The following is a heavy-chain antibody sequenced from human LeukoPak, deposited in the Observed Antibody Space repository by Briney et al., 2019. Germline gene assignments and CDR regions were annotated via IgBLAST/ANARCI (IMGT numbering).Heavy chain of an antibody. V-gene: IGHV4-59*08. CDR3: VRHGPSYYTPFRP. CDR1: GGSISSYY. Sequence: PSETLSLTCTVSGGSISSYYWNWIRQPPGKGLEWIGYIYYSGGTGSTNYNPSLNSRVTISLDTSKNQFSLKLTSVTAADTAVYYCVRHGPSYYTPFRPWGQGILVTVSS. D-gene: IGHD2-21*01. J-gene: IGHJ5*02. CDR2: IYYSGGTGST.